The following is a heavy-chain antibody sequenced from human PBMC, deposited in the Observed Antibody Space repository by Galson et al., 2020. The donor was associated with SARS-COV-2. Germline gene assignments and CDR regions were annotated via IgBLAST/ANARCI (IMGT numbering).Heavy chain of an antibody. CDR1: GGSISSSNYY. CDR2: IYFSGST. CDR3: ARHEVVVTAITTGWFDP. J-gene: IGHJ5*02. V-gene: IGHV4-39*01. Sequence: SETLSLTCTVSGGSISSSNYYWGWIRQPPGKGLEWIGSIYFSGSTYYNPSLKSRVTISVDTSKNQFSLKLRSVTAADTAVYYCARHEVVVTAITTGWFDPWGQGTLVTVSS. D-gene: IGHD2-21*02.